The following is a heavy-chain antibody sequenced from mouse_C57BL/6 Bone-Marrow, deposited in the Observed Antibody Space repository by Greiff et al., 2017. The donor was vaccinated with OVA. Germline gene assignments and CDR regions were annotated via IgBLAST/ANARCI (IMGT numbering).Heavy chain of an antibody. CDR1: GFTFSSYA. J-gene: IGHJ1*03. Sequence: EVMLVESGGGLVKPGGSLKLSCAASGFTFSSYAMSWVRQTPEKRLEWVATISDGGSYTYYPDNVKGRFTISRDNAKNNLYLQMSHLKSEDTAMYYCARDRIYYDYDGYFDVWGTGTTVTVSS. CDR3: ARDRIYYDYDGYFDV. V-gene: IGHV5-4*01. D-gene: IGHD2-4*01. CDR2: ISDGGSYT.